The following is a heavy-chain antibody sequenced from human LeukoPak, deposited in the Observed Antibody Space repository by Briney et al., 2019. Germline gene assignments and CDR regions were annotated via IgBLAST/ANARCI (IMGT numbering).Heavy chain of an antibody. D-gene: IGHD4-17*01. V-gene: IGHV4-61*02. CDR3: ARAPFGYGDQLDY. CDR2: IYTSGRT. Sequence: SETLSLTCTVSGGSISAGSYYWSWIRQPAGKGLEWIGRIYTSGRTDYNASLKSRVTISVDTSKNQFSLKLSSVTAADTAVYYCARAPFGYGDQLDYWGQGTLVTVSS. J-gene: IGHJ4*02. CDR1: GGSISAGSYY.